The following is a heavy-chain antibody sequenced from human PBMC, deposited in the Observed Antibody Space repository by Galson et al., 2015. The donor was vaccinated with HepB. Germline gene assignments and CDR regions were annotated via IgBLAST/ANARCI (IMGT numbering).Heavy chain of an antibody. D-gene: IGHD4/OR15-4a*01. CDR2: LYTTGIP. J-gene: IGHJ3*01. V-gene: IGHV3-66*01. CDR3: ARGPLTLGAFDL. Sequence: SLRLSCAASGFTVKTNYMNWVSVLYTTGIPHYADSLKGRITISRDDSQNTLYLQLSNLTGDDSAVYYCARGPLTLGAFDLWGQGTMVAVSS. CDR1: GFTVKTNY.